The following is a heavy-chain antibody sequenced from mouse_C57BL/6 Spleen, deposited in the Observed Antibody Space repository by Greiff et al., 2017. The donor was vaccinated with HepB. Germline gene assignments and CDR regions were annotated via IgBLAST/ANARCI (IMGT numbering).Heavy chain of an antibody. V-gene: IGHV1-55*01. D-gene: IGHD1-1*01. CDR2: IYPGSGST. CDR3: ARYYYGTSYLDV. J-gene: IGHJ1*03. CDR1: GYTFTSYW. Sequence: VQLQQPGAELVKPGASVKMSCKASGYTFTSYWITWVKQRPGQGLEWIGDIYPGSGSTNYNEKFKSKATLTVDTSSSTAYMQLSSLTSEDSAVYYCARYYYGTSYLDVWGTGTTVTVSS.